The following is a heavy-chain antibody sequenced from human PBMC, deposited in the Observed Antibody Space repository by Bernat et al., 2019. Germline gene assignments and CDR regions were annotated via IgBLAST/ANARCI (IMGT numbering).Heavy chain of an antibody. CDR3: ARRQPRNFDY. J-gene: IGHJ4*02. CDR2: IYPGDSDT. CDR1: GYTFASYW. V-gene: IGHV5-51*01. Sequence: EVQLVQSGAEVKKPGESLRISCKGSGYTFASYWIGWVRQMPGKGLEWMGFIYPGDSDTTYSPSFQGQVIISVDKSINTAYLQWSSLKASDTAIYYCARRQPRNFDYWGQGTLVTVSS.